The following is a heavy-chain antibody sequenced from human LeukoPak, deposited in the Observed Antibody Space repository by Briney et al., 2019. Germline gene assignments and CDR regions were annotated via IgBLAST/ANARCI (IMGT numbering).Heavy chain of an antibody. J-gene: IGHJ5*02. D-gene: IGHD6-13*01. V-gene: IGHV3-33*01. CDR1: GSTFSSYG. CDR2: IWYDGSNK. Sequence: GGSLRLSCAASGSTFSSYGMHWVRQAPGKGLEWVAVIWYDGSNKYYADSVKGRFTISRDNSKNTLYLQMNSLRAEDTAVYYCARAGVAAAGFPNNWFDPWGQGTLVTVSS. CDR3: ARAGVAAAGFPNNWFDP.